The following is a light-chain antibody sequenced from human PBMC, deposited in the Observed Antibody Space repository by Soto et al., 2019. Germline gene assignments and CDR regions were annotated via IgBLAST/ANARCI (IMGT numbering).Light chain of an antibody. CDR1: SSNIGAGYD. V-gene: IGLV1-40*01. Sequence: QSVLTQPPSVSGAPGQRVTISCTGSSSNIGAGYDVHWYQPLPGTAPKLLIQGNSNRPSGVPDRFSGSKSGTSASLAITGLQAEDEADYYCQSYDSSLSGWVFGGGTKVTVL. CDR3: QSYDSSLSGWV. J-gene: IGLJ3*02. CDR2: GNS.